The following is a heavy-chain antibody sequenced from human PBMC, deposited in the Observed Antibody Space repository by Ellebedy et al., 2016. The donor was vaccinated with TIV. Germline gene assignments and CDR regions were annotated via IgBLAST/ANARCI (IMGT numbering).Heavy chain of an antibody. CDR3: ARGRLVAAAGLVWYFDL. CDR2: INHSGST. V-gene: IGHV4-34*01. Sequence: SETLSLTXAVYGGSFSGYYWSWIRQPPGKGLEWIGEINHSGSTNYNPSLKSRVTISVDTSKNQFSLKLSSVTAADTAVYYCARGRLVAAAGLVWYFDLWGRGTLVTVSS. J-gene: IGHJ2*01. CDR1: GGSFSGYY. D-gene: IGHD6-13*01.